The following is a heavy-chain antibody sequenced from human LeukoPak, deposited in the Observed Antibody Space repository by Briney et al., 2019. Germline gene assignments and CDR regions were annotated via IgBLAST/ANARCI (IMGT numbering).Heavy chain of an antibody. CDR1: GFTFDSYA. Sequence: PGGSLRLSCAASGFTFDSYAMTWARQAPGKELEWVSTISGSGGDTYYADSVKGRFTISRDNSKNRLYLQMNSLRAEDTALYYCAKAATHYGSGSYYPGWGQGTLVTVSS. CDR3: AKAATHYGSGSYYPG. D-gene: IGHD3-10*01. V-gene: IGHV3-23*01. J-gene: IGHJ4*02. CDR2: ISGSGGDT.